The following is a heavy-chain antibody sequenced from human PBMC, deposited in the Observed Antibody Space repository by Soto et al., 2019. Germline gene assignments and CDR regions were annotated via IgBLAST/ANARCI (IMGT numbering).Heavy chain of an antibody. V-gene: IGHV1-69*02. CDR3: ARVVVITTSVSHYYYGMDV. D-gene: IGHD3-22*01. Sequence: QVQLVQSGAEVKKPGSSVKVSCKASGGTFSSYTISWVRQAPGQGLEWMGRIIPILGIADYAQKFQGRVTITADKSTSTAYMELGSLRSEDTAVYYCARVVVITTSVSHYYYGMDVWGQGTTVTVSS. CDR1: GGTFSSYT. J-gene: IGHJ6*02. CDR2: IIPILGIA.